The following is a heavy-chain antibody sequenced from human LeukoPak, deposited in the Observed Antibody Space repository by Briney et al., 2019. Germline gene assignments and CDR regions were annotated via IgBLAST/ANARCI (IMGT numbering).Heavy chain of an antibody. CDR2: ISTSGAAI. CDR1: GFTFIGYA. CDR3: AIIVVASATTNFDY. Sequence: GGSLRLSCAASGFTFIGYAMSWVRQAPGKGLEWVSYISTSGAAIYYADSVKGRFTISRDNAKNSLYLQMNSLRAEDTAVYYCAIIVVASATTNFDYWGQGTLVTVSS. D-gene: IGHD2-15*01. V-gene: IGHV3-48*04. J-gene: IGHJ4*02.